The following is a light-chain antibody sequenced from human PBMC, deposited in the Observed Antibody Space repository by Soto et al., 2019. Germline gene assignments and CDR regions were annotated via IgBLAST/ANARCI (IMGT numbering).Light chain of an antibody. V-gene: IGKV1-5*01. CDR1: QNIDIS. CDR3: QHYDTFSWA. Sequence: EIQMTQSPSTLSASVGDRVTITCRASQNIDISLAWFQQRPGQAPKVLIYAASGLASGVPSTFSGSGSGTEFTLTISSLQPDDFATYFCQHYDTFSWAFGQGTKVDI. J-gene: IGKJ1*01. CDR2: AAS.